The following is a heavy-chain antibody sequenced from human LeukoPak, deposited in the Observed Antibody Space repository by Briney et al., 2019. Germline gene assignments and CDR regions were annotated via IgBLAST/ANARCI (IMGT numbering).Heavy chain of an antibody. V-gene: IGHV1-2*02. Sequence: ASVKVSCKASGYTFTDYYIHWVRQAPGQGLEWMGWINPNSGDTKSAQKLQGRLTMTRDTSITTAYMDLSRLTSDDTAVYYCTRGDIVGARDFDYWGQGTLVTVSS. J-gene: IGHJ4*02. CDR2: INPNSGDT. D-gene: IGHD1-26*01. CDR1: GYTFTDYY. CDR3: TRGDIVGARDFDY.